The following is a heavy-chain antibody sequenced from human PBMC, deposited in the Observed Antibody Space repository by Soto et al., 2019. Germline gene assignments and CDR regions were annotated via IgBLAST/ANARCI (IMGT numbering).Heavy chain of an antibody. CDR2: TYYRSKWYN. CDR1: GDSVSSNNTA. Sequence: SQTLSLTCAISGDSVSSNNTAWNWIRQSPSRGLEWLERTYYRSKWYNDYAVSVKSRIIINPDTSRDQFSLQLNSVTPEDTAVYYCVRHDYGDYGYDSWGQGTLVTVSS. J-gene: IGHJ4*02. V-gene: IGHV6-1*01. CDR3: VRHDYGDYGYDS. D-gene: IGHD4-17*01.